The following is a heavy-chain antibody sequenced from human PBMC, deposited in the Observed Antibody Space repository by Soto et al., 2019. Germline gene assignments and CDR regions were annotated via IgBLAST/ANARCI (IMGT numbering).Heavy chain of an antibody. D-gene: IGHD4-17*01. J-gene: IGHJ3*02. V-gene: IGHV4-31*03. CDR3: AREPTVTTAGYDAFDM. CDR1: GGSITSNTYY. Sequence: QVQLQESGPGLVKPSQTLSLTCSVSGGSITSNTYYWSWIRQHPGKGLEWIGYIYISGITYYNPSLKSRVTISIFTSKNQFSLQLNSVTAPDTAVYYCAREPTVTTAGYDAFDMWGQGRMVTVSA. CDR2: IYISGIT.